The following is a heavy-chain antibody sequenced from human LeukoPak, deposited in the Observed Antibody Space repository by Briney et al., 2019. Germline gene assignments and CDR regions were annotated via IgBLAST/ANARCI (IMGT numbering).Heavy chain of an antibody. V-gene: IGHV1-46*01. CDR1: GYTFTSYY. Sequence: ASVKVSCKASGYTFTSYYMHWVRQAPGQGLEWMGIINPSGGSTSYAQKFQGRVTISIDTSKDQFSLKLSSVTAADTAVYYCARQPAWELPYNWFDPWGQGTLVTVSS. D-gene: IGHD1-26*01. CDR2: INPSGGST. CDR3: ARQPAWELPYNWFDP. J-gene: IGHJ5*02.